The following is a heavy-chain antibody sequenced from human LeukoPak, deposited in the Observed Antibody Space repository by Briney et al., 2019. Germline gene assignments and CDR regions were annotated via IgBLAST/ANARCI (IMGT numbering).Heavy chain of an antibody. CDR2: MYTSGST. Sequence: SETLSLTCTVSGGSIGGYYWSWIRQPAGKGLEWIGRMYTSGSTNYNPSLKSRVTMSVDTSKKQFSLKLSSVTAADTAVYYCARDPQLGPFDYWGQGTLVTVSS. D-gene: IGHD6-6*01. V-gene: IGHV4-4*07. CDR1: GGSIGGYY. J-gene: IGHJ4*02. CDR3: ARDPQLGPFDY.